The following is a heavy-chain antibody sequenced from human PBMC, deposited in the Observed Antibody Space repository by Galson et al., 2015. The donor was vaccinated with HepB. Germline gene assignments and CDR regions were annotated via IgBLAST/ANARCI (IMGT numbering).Heavy chain of an antibody. CDR2: IHSDGSST. V-gene: IGHV3-74*01. Sequence: LRLSCAASGFTFSSYGMHWVRQVPGKGLVWVARIHSDGSSTSYADSVKGRFTISRDNAKNTLYLQMNSLRAEETAVYYCARDKSGSQYYLDYWGQGTLVTVSS. J-gene: IGHJ4*02. D-gene: IGHD1-26*01. CDR3: ARDKSGSQYYLDY. CDR1: GFTFSSYG.